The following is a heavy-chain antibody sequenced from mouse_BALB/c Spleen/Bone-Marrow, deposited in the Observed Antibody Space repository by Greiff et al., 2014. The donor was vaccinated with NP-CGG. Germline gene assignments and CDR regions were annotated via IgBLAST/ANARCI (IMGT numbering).Heavy chain of an antibody. D-gene: IGHD3-2*01. CDR1: GYTFTSYW. CDR3: ASRDSSGYVPDY. Sequence: QVQLQQPGAELVKPGASVKLSCKTSGYTFTSYWIQWVKQRPGQGLGWIGEIFPGTGTTYYNEKFKGKAILTIDTSSSTAYMQLSSLTSEDSAVYFCASRDSSGYVPDYWGQGTTLTVSS. CDR2: IFPGTGTT. J-gene: IGHJ2*01. V-gene: IGHV1S132*01.